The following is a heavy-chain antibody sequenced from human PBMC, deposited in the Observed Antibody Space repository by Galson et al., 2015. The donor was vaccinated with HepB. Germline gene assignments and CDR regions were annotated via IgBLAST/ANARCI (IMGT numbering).Heavy chain of an antibody. D-gene: IGHD3-3*01. CDR1: GGTFSSYA. CDR2: IISIFGTA. J-gene: IGHJ6*02. CDR3: ARDTGIRVTIFGVVTATKSDGGYYYYGMDV. Sequence: QSGAEVKKPGESLKISCKASGGTFSSYAISWVRQAPGQGLEWMGGIISIFGTANYAQKFQGRVTITADKSTSTAYMELSSLRSEDTAVYYCARDTGIRVTIFGVVTATKSDGGYYYYGMDVWGQGTTVTVSS. V-gene: IGHV1-69*06.